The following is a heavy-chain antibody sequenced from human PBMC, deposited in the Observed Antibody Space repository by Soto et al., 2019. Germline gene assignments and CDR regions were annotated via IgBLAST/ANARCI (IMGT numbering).Heavy chain of an antibody. CDR1: GFTFRNYG. CDR3: TRITFSGGAHMAV. V-gene: IGHV3-48*01. Sequence: GGSLRLSCAASGFTFRNYGMNWVRQAPGKGLEWVSYIGIGSSTKYYADSVKGRFTISRDNAKNTAYLQMNSLKTEDTAVYYCTRITFSGGAHMAVWGQGTTVTVSS. J-gene: IGHJ6*02. D-gene: IGHD3-3*01. CDR2: IGIGSSTK.